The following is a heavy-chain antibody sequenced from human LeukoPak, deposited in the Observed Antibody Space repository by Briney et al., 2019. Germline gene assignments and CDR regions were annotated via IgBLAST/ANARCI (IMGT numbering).Heavy chain of an antibody. J-gene: IGHJ4*02. V-gene: IGHV4-61*02. Sequence: SETLSLTCTVSGGSISSGSYCWSWIRQPAGKGLEWIGRIYTSGSTNYNPSLKSRVTISVDTSKNQFSLKLISVTAADTAVYYCARETILLYYYDSSGIDYWGQGTLVTVSS. CDR1: GGSISSGSYC. CDR2: IYTSGST. D-gene: IGHD3-22*01. CDR3: ARETILLYYYDSSGIDY.